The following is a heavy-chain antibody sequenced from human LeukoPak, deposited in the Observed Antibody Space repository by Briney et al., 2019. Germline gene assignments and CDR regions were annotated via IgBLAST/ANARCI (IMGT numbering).Heavy chain of an antibody. CDR1: GFNFSSYE. V-gene: IGHV3-48*03. CDR3: ARDATRYDILTGRSGGGLDY. Sequence: GGSLRFSCTASGFNFSSYEMNWVRQAPGKGLEWVSYISRSGSMIYYTDSVKGRFTISRDNTKNSLYLKLNSLRAKDTAVYYCARDATRYDILTGRSGGGLDYWGQGALVTVSS. J-gene: IGHJ4*02. CDR2: ISRSGSMI. D-gene: IGHD3-9*01.